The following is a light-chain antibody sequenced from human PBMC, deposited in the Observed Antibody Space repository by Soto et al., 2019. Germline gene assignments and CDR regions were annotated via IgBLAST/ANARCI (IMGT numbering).Light chain of an antibody. V-gene: IGLV1-51*01. J-gene: IGLJ3*02. Sequence: QSVLTQPPSVSAAPGQKVTISFSGSSSNVGNNIVSWYQQLPGAVPKLLIYANDKRPSGIPDRFSGSKSGTSATLGITGLQTGDEADYYCATWDTSLSAVVFGGGTKLTVL. CDR3: ATWDTSLSAVV. CDR2: AND. CDR1: SSNVGNNI.